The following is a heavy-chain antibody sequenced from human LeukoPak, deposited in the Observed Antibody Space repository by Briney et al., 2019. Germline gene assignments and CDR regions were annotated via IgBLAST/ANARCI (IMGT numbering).Heavy chain of an antibody. Sequence: GGSLRLSRAASGFTFSSYAMHWVRQAPGKGLEWVAVTSFDGNSKYYADSVAGRFTISRENSKNTLHLHLNSLGAEDTAVYFCARGDYKYMDVWGKGTTVTVSS. CDR3: ARGDYKYMDV. CDR1: GFTFSSYA. CDR2: TSFDGNSK. J-gene: IGHJ6*03. V-gene: IGHV3-30*01.